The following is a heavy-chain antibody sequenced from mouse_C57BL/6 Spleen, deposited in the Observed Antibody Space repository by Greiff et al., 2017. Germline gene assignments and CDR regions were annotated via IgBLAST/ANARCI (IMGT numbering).Heavy chain of an antibody. CDR3: ARYYYGSSHYAMDY. V-gene: IGHV1-82*01. CDR1: GYAFSSSW. Sequence: QVQLQQSGPELVKPGASVKISCKASGYAFSSSWMNWVKQRPGKGLEWIGRIYPGDGDTNYNGKFKGKATLTADKSSSTAYMQLSSLTSEDSAVYFCARYYYGSSHYAMDYWGQGTSVTVSS. D-gene: IGHD1-1*01. CDR2: IYPGDGDT. J-gene: IGHJ4*01.